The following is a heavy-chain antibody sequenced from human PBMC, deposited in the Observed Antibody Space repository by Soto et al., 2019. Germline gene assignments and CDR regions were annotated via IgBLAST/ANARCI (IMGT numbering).Heavy chain of an antibody. CDR3: AHNDYYDSSGYYWDY. Sequence: QITLKESGPTLVKPTQPLTLTCTFSGFSLSTLGVGVGWIRQPPGKALEWLALIYWDDDKRYSPSLKSRLTVTKDTSKNQVVLTMTNMDPVDTATYYCAHNDYYDSSGYYWDYWGQGTLVTVSS. V-gene: IGHV2-5*02. D-gene: IGHD3-22*01. J-gene: IGHJ4*02. CDR2: IYWDDDK. CDR1: GFSLSTLGVG.